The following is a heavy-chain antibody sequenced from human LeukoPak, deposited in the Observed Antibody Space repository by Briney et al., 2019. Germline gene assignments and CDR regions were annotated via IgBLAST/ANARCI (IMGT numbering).Heavy chain of an antibody. CDR1: GGTFSSYG. CDR3: GFTLRLEGDSPIDY. V-gene: IGHV1-18*01. J-gene: IGHJ4*02. CDR2: ISAYNGNT. D-gene: IGHD3-10*01. Sequence: ASVKVSCKASGGTFSSYGISWVRQAPGQGLEWMGWISAYNGNTNYAQKLQGRVTMTTDTSTSTAYMELRSLRSDDTAVYYCGFTLRLEGDSPIDYWGQGTLVTVSS.